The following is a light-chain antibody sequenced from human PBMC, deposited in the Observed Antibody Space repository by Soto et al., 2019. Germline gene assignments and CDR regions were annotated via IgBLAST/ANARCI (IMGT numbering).Light chain of an antibody. Sequence: SYELTQPPSVSVAPGQTARITCGGNNIGSKSVHWYQQKPGQAPVLVVYDDSARPSGIPERFSGSNSGNTATLTISRVEAGDEADYYCQVWDSSSDHLWVFGGGTKLTVL. CDR1: NIGSKS. CDR2: DDS. CDR3: QVWDSSSDHLWV. J-gene: IGLJ3*02. V-gene: IGLV3-21*02.